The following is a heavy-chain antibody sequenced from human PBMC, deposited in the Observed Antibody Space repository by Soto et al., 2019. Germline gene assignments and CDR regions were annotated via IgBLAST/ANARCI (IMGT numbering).Heavy chain of an antibody. V-gene: IGHV4-39*01. CDR2: IYHSGAT. D-gene: IGHD2-2*01. Sequence: PSETLSLTCSVFGDSIRSAHYFWGWVRQPPGKGLEWIGSIYHSGATFYDPYLRSRVTLSVDTTNNQFSLGLSSVTAADTAVYYCARAWAVPAAKNPPSQSNYYYYYYMDVWGKGTTVTVSS. CDR3: ARAWAVPAAKNPPSQSNYYYYYYMDV. J-gene: IGHJ6*03. CDR1: GDSIRSAHYF.